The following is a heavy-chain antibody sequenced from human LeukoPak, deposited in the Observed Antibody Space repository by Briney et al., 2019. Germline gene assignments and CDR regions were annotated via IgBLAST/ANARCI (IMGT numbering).Heavy chain of an antibody. CDR2: IKQDGSEK. D-gene: IGHD2-15*01. J-gene: IGHJ4*02. Sequence: GGSLRLSCAASGFTFSSYWMSWVRQAPGKGLEWVANIKQDGSEKYYVDSVKGRFTISRDNAKNTLYLQMNSLRAEDTAMYYCARAITYSSGGYWGQGTLVTVSS. V-gene: IGHV3-7*01. CDR1: GFTFSSYW. CDR3: ARAITYSSGGY.